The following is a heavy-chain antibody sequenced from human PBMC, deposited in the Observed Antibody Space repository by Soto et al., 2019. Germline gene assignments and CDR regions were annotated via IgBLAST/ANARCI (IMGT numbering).Heavy chain of an antibody. CDR3: ARHVRASEYSSSSGWFDP. CDR2: IYHSGST. J-gene: IGHJ5*02. CDR1: GGSISSSNW. D-gene: IGHD6-6*01. Sequence: SETLSLTCAVSGGSISSSNWWSWVRQPPGKGLEWIGEIYHSGSTNYNPSLKSRVTISVDKSKNQFSLKLSSVTAADTAGYYCARHVRASEYSSSSGWFDPWGQGTLVTVSS. V-gene: IGHV4-4*02.